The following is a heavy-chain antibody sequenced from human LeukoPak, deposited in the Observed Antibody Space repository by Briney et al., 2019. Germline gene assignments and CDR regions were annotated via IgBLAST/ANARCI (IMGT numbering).Heavy chain of an antibody. J-gene: IGHJ6*02. CDR3: ATYTHWVAGDV. CDR2: MNQDGSAK. D-gene: IGHD3-16*01. CDR1: GFTFSDSW. Sequence: GGSLRLSGAASGFTFSDSWMSWVRQAPGKGLEWVANMNQDGSAKDYVDSVKGRFTISRDNARNSLYLQMSSLRAEDTAVYYCATYTHWVAGDVWGQGTTVTVSS. V-gene: IGHV3-7*01.